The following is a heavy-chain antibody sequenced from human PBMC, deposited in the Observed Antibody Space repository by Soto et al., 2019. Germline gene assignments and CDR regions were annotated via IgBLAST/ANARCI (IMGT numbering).Heavy chain of an antibody. V-gene: IGHV4-59*01. Sequence: SETLSLTCTVSGGSISSYYWSWIRQPPGKGLEWIGYIYYSGSTNYNPSLKSRVTISVDTSKNQFSLKLSSVTAADTAVYYCARETDDAFDIWGQGTMVTVSS. J-gene: IGHJ3*02. D-gene: IGHD1-1*01. CDR1: GGSISSYY. CDR3: ARETDDAFDI. CDR2: IYYSGST.